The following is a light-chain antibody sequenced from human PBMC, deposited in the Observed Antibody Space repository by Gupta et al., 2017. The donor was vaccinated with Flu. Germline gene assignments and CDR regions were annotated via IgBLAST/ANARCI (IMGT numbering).Light chain of an antibody. CDR1: QSVNNNI. Sequence: EIVLTQSPCTLSLSPGERATLSCRASQSVNNNILTWYQQKPGQAPRLLIYGASSSATGMPDRFSGSGSGTDFTLTISRLEPEDFAVYYCHQDCISVYTFGQGTKLEIK. V-gene: IGKV3-20*01. CDR2: GAS. J-gene: IGKJ2*01. CDR3: HQDCISVYT.